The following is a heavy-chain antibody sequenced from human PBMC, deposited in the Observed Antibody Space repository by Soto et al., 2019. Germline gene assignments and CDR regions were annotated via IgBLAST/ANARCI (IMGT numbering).Heavy chain of an antibody. J-gene: IGHJ4*02. CDR1: GGSISSYY. V-gene: IGHV4-59*04. CDR3: ARYRAASGTYYFDN. Sequence: SETLSLTCTVSGGSISSYYWSWIRQPPGKGLEWIGYFYHSGSTYYNPSLKSRLSMSVDKSKNQFSLNLGSVSAADTAVYYCARYRAASGTYYFDNWGLGTLVTVSS. CDR2: FYHSGST. D-gene: IGHD3-3*01.